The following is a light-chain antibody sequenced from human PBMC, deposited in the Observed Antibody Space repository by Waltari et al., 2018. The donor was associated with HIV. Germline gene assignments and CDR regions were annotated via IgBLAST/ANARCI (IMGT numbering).Light chain of an antibody. V-gene: IGKV1-39*01. Sequence: DIQMTQSPSSLSASVGDRVTITCRASQSISSYLNWYQQKPGKAPKLLIYAASSLQSGVPSRFSGSGSGTDFTLTISSLQPEDFATYYCQQSYSTPLVFGQGTKLEIE. CDR3: QQSYSTPLV. CDR1: QSISSY. J-gene: IGKJ2*01. CDR2: AAS.